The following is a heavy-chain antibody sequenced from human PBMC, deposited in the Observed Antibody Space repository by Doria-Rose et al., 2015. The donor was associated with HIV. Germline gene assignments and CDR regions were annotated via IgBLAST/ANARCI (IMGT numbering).Heavy chain of an antibody. CDR2: IHSDNAR. CDR1: GVSLSSPGMG. CDR3: ARIKSSRWYHKYYFDF. V-gene: IGHV2-26*01. D-gene: IGHD6-13*01. Sequence: QITLKESGPVLVKPTETLTLTCTVSGVSLSSPGMGVSWIRQPPGKALEWLANIHSDNARSYKTSLKSRLTSSRVTSKSQVVLTMTDMDPVDTATYYCARIKSSRWYHKYYFDFWGQGTLVIVSA. J-gene: IGHJ4*02.